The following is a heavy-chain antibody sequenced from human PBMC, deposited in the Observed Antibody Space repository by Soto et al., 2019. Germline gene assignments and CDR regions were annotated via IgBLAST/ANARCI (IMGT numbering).Heavy chain of an antibody. Sequence: EVQLLESGGGLVQPGGSLRLSCAASGFTFSSYAMSWVRQAPGKGLEWVSAISGSGGSTYYADSVKGRFTISRDNSKNTLYLQMNSLRAEDTAVYYCASRDYVLEWLFDYWGQGTLVTVSS. CDR1: GFTFSSYA. CDR2: ISGSGGST. J-gene: IGHJ4*02. CDR3: ASRDYVLEWLFDY. D-gene: IGHD3-3*01. V-gene: IGHV3-23*01.